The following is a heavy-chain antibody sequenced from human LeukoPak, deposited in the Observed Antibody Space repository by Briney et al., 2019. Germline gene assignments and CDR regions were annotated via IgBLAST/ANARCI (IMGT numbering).Heavy chain of an antibody. Sequence: ASVKVSCKASGYTLTSYGISWVRQAPGQGLEWMGWISAYNGNTNYAQKLQGRVTMTTDTSTSTAYMELRSLRSDDTAVYYCARDSRYYYGSGSYLMFDYWGQGTLVTVSS. J-gene: IGHJ4*02. CDR2: ISAYNGNT. CDR1: GYTLTSYG. D-gene: IGHD3-10*01. V-gene: IGHV1-18*01. CDR3: ARDSRYYYGSGSYLMFDY.